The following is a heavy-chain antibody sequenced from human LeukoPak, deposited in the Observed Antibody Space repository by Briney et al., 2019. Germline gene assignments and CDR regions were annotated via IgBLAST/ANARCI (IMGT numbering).Heavy chain of an antibody. CDR2: IYSDGST. CDR3: ARDLAAGGTYPHY. D-gene: IGHD6-13*01. V-gene: IGHV3-53*01. J-gene: IGHJ4*02. Sequence: GGSLRLSCAASGFTVSSNYMSWVRQAPGKGPEWVSVIYSDGSTYYADSVKGRFTISRDTSKNTLYLQMNSLRTEDTAVYYCARDLAAGGTYPHYWGQETLVSVSS. CDR1: GFTVSSNY.